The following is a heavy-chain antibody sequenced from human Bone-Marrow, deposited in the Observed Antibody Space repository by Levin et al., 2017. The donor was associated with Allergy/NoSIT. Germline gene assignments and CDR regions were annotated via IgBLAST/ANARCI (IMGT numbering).Heavy chain of an antibody. V-gene: IGHV1-2*02. CDR1: GFTFTDYY. CDR2: INPNTGVT. J-gene: IGHJ4*02. D-gene: IGHD2-15*01. CDR3: ARGGSRLSD. Sequence: GESLKISCKTSGFTFTDYYLHWVRQAPGQGLEWMGWINPNTGVTNYAQRFQGRVTMTRDTSINTADMELTWLKSDDTAVIYCARGGSRLSDWGKGTLVTVSS.